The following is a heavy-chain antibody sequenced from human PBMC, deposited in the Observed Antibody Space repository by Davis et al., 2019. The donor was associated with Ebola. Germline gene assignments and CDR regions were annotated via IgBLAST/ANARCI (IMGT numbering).Heavy chain of an antibody. CDR2: INPNSGGT. J-gene: IGHJ6*02. D-gene: IGHD2-2*01. CDR3: AGPYRSGIVVVPAAI. CDR1: GYTLTGYY. V-gene: IGHV1-2*04. Sequence: ASVQAPCKASGYTLTGYYMHWVRQAPAQGLEWMGWINPNSGGTNYAHKFQGWVTMTRDTSISTAYMELSSLRSEDTAVYYCAGPYRSGIVVVPAAIWGQGTTVTVSS.